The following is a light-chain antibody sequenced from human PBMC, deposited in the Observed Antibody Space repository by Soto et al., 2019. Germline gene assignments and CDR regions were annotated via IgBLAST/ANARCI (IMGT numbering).Light chain of an antibody. J-gene: IGKJ4*01. CDR2: WAS. CDR3: QQYYSTPLT. Sequence: DVVMTQSPDSLDVSLGERATINCKSSQSVLYSSNNQNYLAWYQQKPGQPPKLLIYWASTRESGVPDRFSGSWSETDFTPTISSLQAEDVAVYYCQQYYSTPLTFGGGTKVEIK. CDR1: QSVLYSSNNQNY. V-gene: IGKV4-1*01.